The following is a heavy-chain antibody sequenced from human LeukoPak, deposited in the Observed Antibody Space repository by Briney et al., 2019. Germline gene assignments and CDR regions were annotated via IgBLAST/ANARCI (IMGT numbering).Heavy chain of an antibody. CDR2: NYYSGST. Sequence: SETLSLTCTVSGGSVSSGSYWSWIRQPPGKVLEWIGYNYYSGSTNYNPSLQSRVTISVDTSKNQFSLKLSSLTAADTAVYYCARATYDSSVHFDYWGQGTLVTVSS. CDR3: ARATYDSSVHFDY. D-gene: IGHD3-22*01. V-gene: IGHV4-61*01. J-gene: IGHJ4*02. CDR1: GGSVSSGSY.